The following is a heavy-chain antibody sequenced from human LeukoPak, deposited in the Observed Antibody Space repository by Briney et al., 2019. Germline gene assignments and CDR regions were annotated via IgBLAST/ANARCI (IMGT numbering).Heavy chain of an antibody. V-gene: IGHV3-74*01. Sequence: GGSLRLSCAASGFTFRSFWMHWVRQGPGKGLEWVSYISTDGGSTNYADSVKGRFAVSRDNARNSLSLQMNTLRAEDTAFCTKGSFTDASGYYYVQPFDYWGLGTLVTVSS. CDR2: ISTDGGST. D-gene: IGHD3-22*01. J-gene: IGHJ4*02. CDR3: GSFTDASGYYYVQPFDY. CDR1: GFTFRSFW.